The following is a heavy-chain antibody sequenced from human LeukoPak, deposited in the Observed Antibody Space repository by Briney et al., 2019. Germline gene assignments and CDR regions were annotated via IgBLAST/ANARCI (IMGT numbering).Heavy chain of an antibody. V-gene: IGHV1-18*01. Sequence: ASVKVSCKTSGYTFTSYGISWVRQAPGQGLEWMGWISAYNGNTIYAQKVQGRVTMTTDISTSTACMELRSLRSDDTAVYYCARARKEYGSGKNYFDYWGQGTLVTVSS. J-gene: IGHJ4*02. CDR3: ARARKEYGSGKNYFDY. CDR2: ISAYNGNT. CDR1: GYTFTSYG. D-gene: IGHD3-10*01.